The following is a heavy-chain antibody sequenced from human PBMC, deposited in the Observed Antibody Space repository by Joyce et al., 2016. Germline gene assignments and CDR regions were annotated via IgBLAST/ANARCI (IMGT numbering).Heavy chain of an antibody. D-gene: IGHD3-10*01. CDR2: MYPGDSDT. J-gene: IGHJ6*03. CDR3: ARRTGIRGIMGFYRDV. Sequence: EVQLVQSGAEVKKPGESLKISCEASGYIFTTYWIGWVRQMPGKGLEWMGIMYPGDSDTRYSPSFQGQVTISAEKSVSTTYLQWNSLKASDSAIYYGARRTGIRGIMGFYRDVWGKGTPVTVSS. V-gene: IGHV5-51*01. CDR1: GYIFTTYW.